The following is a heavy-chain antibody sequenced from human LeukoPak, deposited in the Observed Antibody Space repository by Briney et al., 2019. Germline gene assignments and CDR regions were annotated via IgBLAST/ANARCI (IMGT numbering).Heavy chain of an antibody. Sequence: GESLKISCKGSGYSFTNYWVGWVRQVPGKGLEWMGIIYPGDSDTRYSPSFQGQVTISADKSIYTAYLQWSSLKASDTAMYYCARRHRRSGYYPNYFDYWGQGTLVTVSS. J-gene: IGHJ4*02. V-gene: IGHV5-51*01. CDR3: ARRHRRSGYYPNYFDY. CDR1: GYSFTNYW. D-gene: IGHD3-22*01. CDR2: IYPGDSDT.